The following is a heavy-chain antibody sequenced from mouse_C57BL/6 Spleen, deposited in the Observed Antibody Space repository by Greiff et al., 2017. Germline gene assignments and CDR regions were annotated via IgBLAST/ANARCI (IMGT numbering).Heavy chain of an antibody. CDR2: IDPSDSYT. D-gene: IGHD2-13*01. V-gene: IGHV1-69*01. CDR3: ARRGPDFYFDY. CDR1: GYTFTSYW. J-gene: IGHJ2*01. Sequence: VQLQQPGAELVMPGASVKLSCKASGYTFTSYWMHWVKQRPGQGLEWIGEIDPSDSYTNYNQTFKGKSTLTVDKSSSTANRQLSSLTSEDSAVYYCARRGPDFYFDYWGQGTTLTVSS.